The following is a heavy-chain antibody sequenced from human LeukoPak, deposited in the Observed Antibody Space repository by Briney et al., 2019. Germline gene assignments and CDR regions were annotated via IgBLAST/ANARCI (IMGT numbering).Heavy chain of an antibody. CDR2: IYTNEYT. Sequence: SETLSLTCTVSGGSITGHYWSWIRQPAGKGLEWIGRIYTNEYTNYNPSPKNRVTMSVDTSKNQFSLRLSSVTAADTAVYYCARPPYGDYFDYWGQGILVTVSS. CDR1: GGSITGHY. V-gene: IGHV4-4*07. D-gene: IGHD3-10*01. J-gene: IGHJ4*02. CDR3: ARPPYGDYFDY.